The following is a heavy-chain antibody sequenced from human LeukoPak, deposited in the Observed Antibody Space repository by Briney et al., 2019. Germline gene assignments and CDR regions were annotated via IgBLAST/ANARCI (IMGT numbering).Heavy chain of an antibody. CDR1: GFTFSSYE. J-gene: IGHJ4*02. Sequence: GGSLRLSCAASGFTFSSYELNWVRQAPGKGLEWVSYISDTGSTIYYADSVEGRFTISRDNAKNSLYLQMNSLRAEDTAVYYCAKGIAVAVYYFDYWGQGTLVTVSS. V-gene: IGHV3-48*03. CDR3: AKGIAVAVYYFDY. CDR2: ISDTGSTI. D-gene: IGHD6-19*01.